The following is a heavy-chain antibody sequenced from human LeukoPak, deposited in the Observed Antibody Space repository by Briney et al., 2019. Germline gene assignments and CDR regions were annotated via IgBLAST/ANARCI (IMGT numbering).Heavy chain of an antibody. Sequence: SETLSLTCTVSGGSISSYYWSWIRQPPGKGLEWIGYIYYSGSTNYNPSLKSRVTISVDTSKNQFSLKLSSVTAADTAVYYCASGSSGSYYLLDGAFDIWGQGTMVTVSS. J-gene: IGHJ3*02. V-gene: IGHV4-59*01. CDR1: GGSISSYY. CDR2: IYYSGST. D-gene: IGHD1-26*01. CDR3: ASGSSGSYYLLDGAFDI.